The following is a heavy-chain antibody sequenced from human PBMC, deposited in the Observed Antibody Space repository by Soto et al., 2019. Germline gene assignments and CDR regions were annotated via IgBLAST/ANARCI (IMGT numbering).Heavy chain of an antibody. Sequence: QVQLQESGPGLVKPSGTLSLTCAVSGGSFTSNNWWTWVRQPPGQGLEWIGEIYRTGSTNYNPSLKSRVTISLDKSENQSSLKVTSLTAADTAGYYCASRDPGTSVDYWGQGTLVTVSS. CDR1: GGSFTSNNW. V-gene: IGHV4-4*02. CDR2: IYRTGST. J-gene: IGHJ4*02. D-gene: IGHD1-7*01. CDR3: ASRDPGTSVDY.